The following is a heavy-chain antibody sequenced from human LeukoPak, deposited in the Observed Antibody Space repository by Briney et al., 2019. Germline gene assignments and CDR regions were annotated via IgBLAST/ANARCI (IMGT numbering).Heavy chain of an antibody. D-gene: IGHD7-27*01. J-gene: IGHJ2*01. CDR3: ARDLAAGEHFYFDL. V-gene: IGHV3-30*04. Sequence: GGSLRLSCAASGFTFSSYAMHWVRQAPGKGLEWVAVISYDGSNKYYADSVKGRFTISRDNSKNTLYLQMNSLRAEDTAVYYCARDLAAGEHFYFDLWGRGALVTVSS. CDR1: GFTFSSYA. CDR2: ISYDGSNK.